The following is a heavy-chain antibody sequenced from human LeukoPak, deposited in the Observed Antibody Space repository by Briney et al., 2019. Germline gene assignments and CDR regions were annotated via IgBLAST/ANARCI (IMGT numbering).Heavy chain of an antibody. CDR2: INTNTGNP. J-gene: IGHJ4*02. Sequence: ASVKVSCKASGYTFTGYYMHWVRQAPGQGLEWMGWINTNTGNPTYAQGFTGRFVISLDTSVSTAYLQISSLKAEDTAAYYCARQFATGSGYWGQGTLVTVSP. V-gene: IGHV7-4-1*02. CDR3: ARQFATGSGY. D-gene: IGHD4-17*01. CDR1: GYTFTGYY.